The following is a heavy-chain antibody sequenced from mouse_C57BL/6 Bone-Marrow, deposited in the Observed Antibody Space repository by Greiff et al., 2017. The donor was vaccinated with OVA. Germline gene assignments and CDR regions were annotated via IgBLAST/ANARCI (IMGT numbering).Heavy chain of an antibody. J-gene: IGHJ2*01. CDR3: ARDQRYYFDY. V-gene: IGHV3-6*01. CDR1: GYSITSGYY. CDR2: ISYDGSN. Sequence: EVKLQESGPGLVKPSQSLSLTCSVTGYSITSGYYWNWIRQFPGNKLEWMGYISYDGSNNYNPSLKNRISITRDTSKNQFFLKLNSVTTEDTATYYCARDQRYYFDYWGQGTTLTVSS.